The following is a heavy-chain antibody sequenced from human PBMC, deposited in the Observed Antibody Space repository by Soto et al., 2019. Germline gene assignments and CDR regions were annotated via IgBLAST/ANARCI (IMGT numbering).Heavy chain of an antibody. Sequence: SETLSLTCSVSGGSITSVDHYWGWIRQPPGKGLEWIGYIYYSGSTYYNPSLKSRVTISIDTSRNQFSLKLSSVTAADTAVYYCARSPYSSSSLDWFDPWGQGMLVTVSS. D-gene: IGHD6-6*01. CDR1: GGSITSVDHY. J-gene: IGHJ5*02. CDR2: IYYSGST. V-gene: IGHV4-30-4*01. CDR3: ARSPYSSSSLDWFDP.